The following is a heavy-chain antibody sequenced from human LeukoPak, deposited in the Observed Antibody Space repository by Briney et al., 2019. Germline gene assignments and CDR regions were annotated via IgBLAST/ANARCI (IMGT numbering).Heavy chain of an antibody. V-gene: IGHV3-21*01. J-gene: IGHJ4*02. CDR1: GFTFSTYS. CDR3: TRGWGLQRAVDY. CDR2: ISSSSSRI. Sequence: PGGSLRLSCAASGFTFSTYSMNWVRQAPGKGLEWVSSISSSSSRIYYADSVKGRFTISRDNAKNSLYLQMSSLRAEDTAVYYCTRGWGLQRAVDYWGQGTLVTVSS. D-gene: IGHD3-16*01.